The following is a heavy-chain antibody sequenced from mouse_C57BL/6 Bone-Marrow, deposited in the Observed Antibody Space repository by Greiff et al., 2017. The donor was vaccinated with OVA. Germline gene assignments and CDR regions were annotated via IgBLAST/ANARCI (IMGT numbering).Heavy chain of an antibody. CDR1: GFSLTSYG. V-gene: IGHV2-2*01. J-gene: IGHJ3*01. Sequence: VQRVESGPGLVQPSQSLSITCTVSGFSLTSYGVHWVRQSPGKGLEWLGVIWSGGSTDYNAAFISRLSISKDNSKSQVFFKMNSLQADDTAIYYCARNGDYGYSAWFAYWGQGTLVTVSA. D-gene: IGHD2-2*01. CDR2: IWSGGST. CDR3: ARNGDYGYSAWFAY.